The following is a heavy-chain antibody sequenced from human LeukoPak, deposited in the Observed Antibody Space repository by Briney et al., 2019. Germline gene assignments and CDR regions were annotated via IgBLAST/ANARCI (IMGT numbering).Heavy chain of an antibody. D-gene: IGHD2-15*01. CDR3: AKLLGPSATGY. V-gene: IGHV3-23*01. J-gene: IGHJ4*02. CDR2: ISYDGGAT. Sequence: PGGSLRLSCTASGFAFSSYAMTWVRQAPGKGLQWVSAISYDGGATYVADSVKGRFTISRDNSQNTLYLQMNSLRAEDTALYYCAKLLGPSATGYWGQGTLVTVSS. CDR1: GFAFSSYA.